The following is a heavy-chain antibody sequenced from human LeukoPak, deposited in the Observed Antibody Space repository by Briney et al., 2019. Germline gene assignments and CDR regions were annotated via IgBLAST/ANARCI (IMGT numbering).Heavy chain of an antibody. J-gene: IGHJ4*02. CDR3: ARDPTTVVTTPYYFDF. D-gene: IGHD4-23*01. Sequence: SETLSLTCAVHGGSFSGYHWNWIRQSPGKGLEWIGEINDRGHTNYNPSLESRVTIPVDTSKKQFSPKLNSVTAADTAVYYCARDPTTVVTTPYYFDFWGQGTLVTVSS. CDR1: GGSFSGYH. CDR2: INDRGHT. V-gene: IGHV4-34*01.